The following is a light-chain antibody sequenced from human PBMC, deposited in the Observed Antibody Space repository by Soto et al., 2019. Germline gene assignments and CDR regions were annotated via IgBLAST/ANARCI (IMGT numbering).Light chain of an antibody. CDR1: SSDVGHSNF. CDR3: NAQADNGKHV. CDR2: EVS. Sequence: QSALTQPPSASGSPGQSVTISCTGSSSDVGHSNFVSWYQQHPGKGPKLIIYEVSKRPSGVPDRFSGSKSGNTASLSVSGLQDEDEADYFCNAQADNGKHVFGNGTKLPVL. V-gene: IGLV2-8*01. J-gene: IGLJ1*01.